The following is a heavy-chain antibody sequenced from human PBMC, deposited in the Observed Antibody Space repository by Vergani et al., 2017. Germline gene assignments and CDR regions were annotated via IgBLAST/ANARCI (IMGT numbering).Heavy chain of an antibody. CDR3: ARLAAAGFYYFDY. Sequence: QVQLQQWGAGLLKPSETLSLTCAVYGGSFSGYYWSWIRQPPGKGLEWIGYIYHSGSTYYNPSLKSRVTISVDRSKNQFSLKLSSVTAADTAVYYCARLAAAGFYYFDYWGQGTLVTVSS. J-gene: IGHJ4*02. CDR1: GGSFSGYY. V-gene: IGHV4-34*01. D-gene: IGHD6-13*01. CDR2: IYHSGST.